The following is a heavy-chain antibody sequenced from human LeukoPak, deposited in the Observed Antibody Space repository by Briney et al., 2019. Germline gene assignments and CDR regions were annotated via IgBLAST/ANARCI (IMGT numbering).Heavy chain of an antibody. Sequence: SQTLSLTCTVSGGSVNSGSYYWSWIRQPAGKGLEWIGRIYTRGSIDYNPSLKSRVSISVDTSKNQFSLKLSSVTAADTAVYYCAAEWELRAYWGQGTLVTVSS. CDR3: AAEWELRAY. V-gene: IGHV4-61*02. CDR2: IYTRGSI. CDR1: GGSVNSGSYY. D-gene: IGHD1-26*01. J-gene: IGHJ4*02.